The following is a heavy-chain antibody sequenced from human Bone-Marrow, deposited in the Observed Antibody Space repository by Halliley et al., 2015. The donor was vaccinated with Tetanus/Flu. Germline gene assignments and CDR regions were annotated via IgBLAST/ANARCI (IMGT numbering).Heavy chain of an antibody. CDR3: ARSRGGNTIFNI. V-gene: IGHV5-51*01. Sequence: RGGWGPIFPGDPDTKYRPPFQGRVTISVDKSINPAYLQGDSLQASDTAIYYCARSRGGNTIFNIWGQGTLVTVSS. CDR2: IFPGDPDT. D-gene: IGHD2-15*01. J-gene: IGHJ4*02.